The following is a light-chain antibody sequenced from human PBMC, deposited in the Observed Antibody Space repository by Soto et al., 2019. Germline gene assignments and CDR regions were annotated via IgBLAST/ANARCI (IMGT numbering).Light chain of an antibody. CDR1: QNINRH. Sequence: ETVLTQSPATLSLSPGERATLSCRASQNINRHLVWYQQKPGQAPRLLIFDASSRATGIPARFTGSGFGTDFTLIISSLEPEDFAVYYCQQRSDGPMYTFGQGTKLEI. V-gene: IGKV3-11*01. CDR2: DAS. J-gene: IGKJ2*01. CDR3: QQRSDGPMYT.